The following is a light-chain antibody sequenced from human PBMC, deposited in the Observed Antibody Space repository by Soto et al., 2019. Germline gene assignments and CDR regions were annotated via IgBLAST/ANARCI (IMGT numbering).Light chain of an antibody. Sequence: IFVVQSRTALSGSRGVRGNIFYLASQSVSSDLAWYHQKPGQAPRLLIYSVSTRATGIPARFSGSGSGIEFTFTHNSLHAVDFAFYFSLQYSIWLPTFGRGTKVDIK. CDR2: SVS. V-gene: IGKV3-15*01. J-gene: IGKJ4*01. CDR1: QSVSSD. CDR3: LQYSIWLPT.